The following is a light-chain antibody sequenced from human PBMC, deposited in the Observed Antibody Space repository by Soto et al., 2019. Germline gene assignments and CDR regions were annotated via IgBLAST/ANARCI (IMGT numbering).Light chain of an antibody. Sequence: DIQMTQSPSTLSASVGDRVTITCRASQSISNWLAWYQQKAGKVPKLLIYDASTLASGVPSRFSGSGSGTEFTLTISSLQPGDFATFYCQEYSSYTWTFGHGTKVDIK. CDR3: QEYSSYTWT. J-gene: IGKJ1*01. V-gene: IGKV1-5*01. CDR1: QSISNW. CDR2: DAS.